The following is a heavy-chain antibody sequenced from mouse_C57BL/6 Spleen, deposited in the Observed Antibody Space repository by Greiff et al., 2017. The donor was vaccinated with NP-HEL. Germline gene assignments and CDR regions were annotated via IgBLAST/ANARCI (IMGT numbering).Heavy chain of an antibody. D-gene: IGHD1-1*01. V-gene: IGHV1-53*01. Sequence: QVQLKESGTELVKPGASVKLSCKASGYTFTSYWMHWVKQRPGQGLEWIGNINPSNGGTNYNEKFKSKATLTVDKSSSTAYMQLSSLTSEDSAVYYCARGYYGSWYFDVWGTGTTVTVSS. CDR3: ARGYYGSWYFDV. J-gene: IGHJ1*03. CDR1: GYTFTSYW. CDR2: INPSNGGT.